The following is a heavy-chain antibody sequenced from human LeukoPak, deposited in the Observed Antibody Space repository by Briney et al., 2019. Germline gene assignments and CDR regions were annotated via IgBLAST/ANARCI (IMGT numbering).Heavy chain of an antibody. D-gene: IGHD2-21*01. Sequence: GGSLRLSCAGSGLTFSSYAMHWVRQAPGKGLEWVAAISYDGTNRYYADSVKGRFAISRDNSKNTLYLQMNSLRAEDTAVYYCARVPIFAKYYYYYMDVWGKGTTVTVSS. CDR3: ARVPIFAKYYYYYMDV. V-gene: IGHV3-30*09. J-gene: IGHJ6*03. CDR2: ISYDGTNR. CDR1: GLTFSSYA.